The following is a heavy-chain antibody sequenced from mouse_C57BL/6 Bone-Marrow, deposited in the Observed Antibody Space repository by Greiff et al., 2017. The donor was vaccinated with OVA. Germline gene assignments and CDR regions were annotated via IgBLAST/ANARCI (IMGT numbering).Heavy chain of an antibody. CDR1: GYTFTSYW. J-gene: IGHJ4*01. Sequence: VQLQQPGAELVKPGASVKVSCKASGYTFTSYWLHWVKQRPGQGLEWIGRIHPSDSDTNYNQKFKGKATLPVDKSSSPAYMQLSSLTSDDAAVDYGARHDGYYYAMDYWGQGTSVTVSS. V-gene: IGHV1-74*01. CDR3: ARHDGYYYAMDY. D-gene: IGHD2-3*01. CDR2: IHPSDSDT.